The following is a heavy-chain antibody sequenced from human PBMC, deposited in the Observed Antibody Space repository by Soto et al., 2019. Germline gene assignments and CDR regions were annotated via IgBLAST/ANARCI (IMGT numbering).Heavy chain of an antibody. J-gene: IGHJ6*02. CDR2: ISYDGSNK. Sequence: GGSLRLSCAASGFTFSSYAMHWVRQAPGKGLEWVAVISYDGSNKYYADSVKGRFTISRDNSKNTLYLQMNSLRAEDTAVYYCARGRRDYDSSGSIQAHYYYYYGMDVRGQGTTVTVSS. D-gene: IGHD3-22*01. CDR3: ARGRRDYDSSGSIQAHYYYYYGMDV. V-gene: IGHV3-30-3*01. CDR1: GFTFSSYA.